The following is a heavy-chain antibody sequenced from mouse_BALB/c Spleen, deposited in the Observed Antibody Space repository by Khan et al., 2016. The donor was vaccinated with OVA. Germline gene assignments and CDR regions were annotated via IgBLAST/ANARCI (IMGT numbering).Heavy chain of an antibody. J-gene: IGHJ4*01. D-gene: IGHD2-14*01. CDR2: INPRSGYT. V-gene: IGHV1-4*01. CDR3: ARRTTDYAMDY. Sequence: QIQLVQSGAELARPGASVKMSCKASGYTFTSNTMHWIKQRPGQGLEWIGYINPRSGYTIYTQKFKDKATLTADISSSTAYMQLSSLTSDDSAVYYCARRTTDYAMDYWGQGTSVTVSS. CDR1: GYTFTSNT.